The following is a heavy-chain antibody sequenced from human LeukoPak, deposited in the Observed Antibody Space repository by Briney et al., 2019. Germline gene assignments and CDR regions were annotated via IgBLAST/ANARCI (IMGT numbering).Heavy chain of an antibody. J-gene: IGHJ3*02. CDR1: GFTFSSYA. Sequence: GGSLRLSCAASGFTFSSYAMGWVRQAPGKGLEWVSAISGSGGSTYYADSVKGRFTISRDNSKNTLYLQMNSLRAEDTAVYYCAKKEFFYDYVWGSYRLGDAFDIWGQGTMVTVSS. CDR2: ISGSGGST. V-gene: IGHV3-23*01. CDR3: AKKEFFYDYVWGSYRLGDAFDI. D-gene: IGHD3-16*02.